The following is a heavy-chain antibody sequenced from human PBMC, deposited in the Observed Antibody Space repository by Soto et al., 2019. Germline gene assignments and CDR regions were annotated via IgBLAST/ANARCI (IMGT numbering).Heavy chain of an antibody. D-gene: IGHD3-10*01. CDR3: ARGRVVLLWFGDHNWFDP. J-gene: IGHJ5*02. CDR2: INHSGST. V-gene: IGHV4-34*01. CDR1: GGSFSGYY. Sequence: QVQLQQWGAGLLKPSETLSLTCAVYGGSFSGYYWSWIRQPPGKGLEWIGEINHSGSTNYNPSLKSRVTISVDTSKNQFSRKLSSVTAADTAVYYCARGRVVLLWFGDHNWFDPWGQGTLVTVSS.